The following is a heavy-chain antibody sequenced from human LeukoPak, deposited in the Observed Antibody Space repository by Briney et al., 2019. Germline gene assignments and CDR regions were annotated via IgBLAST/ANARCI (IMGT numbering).Heavy chain of an antibody. CDR3: ATPARDPYMDV. CDR2: IYHSGST. CDR1: GGSFSGYY. Sequence: PSETLSLTCAVYGGSFSGYYWSWIRQPPGKGLEWIGEIYHSGSTNYNPSLKSRVTISVDTSKNQFSLKLSSVTAADTAVYHCATPARDPYMDVWGKGTTVTVSS. V-gene: IGHV4-34*01. J-gene: IGHJ6*03.